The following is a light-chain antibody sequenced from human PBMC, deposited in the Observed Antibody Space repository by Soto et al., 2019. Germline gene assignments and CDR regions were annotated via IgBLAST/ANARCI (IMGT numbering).Light chain of an antibody. CDR1: QSVKSY. J-gene: IGKJ1*01. CDR3: QHYNSYSEA. V-gene: IGKV1-5*01. CDR2: DAS. Sequence: DIPLTHSLYTLSASFLEGMLIXGWASQSVKSYLAWYQQKPGKAPNLLIYDASNLQSGVPSRLSGSGSGTEFTLTISSLQPDDFATYYCQHYNSYSEAFGQGTKVDNK.